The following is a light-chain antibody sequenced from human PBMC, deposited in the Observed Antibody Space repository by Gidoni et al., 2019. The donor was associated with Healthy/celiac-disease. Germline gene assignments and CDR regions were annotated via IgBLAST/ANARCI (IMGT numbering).Light chain of an antibody. CDR1: SGHSSYI. J-gene: IGLJ3*02. CDR2: LEGSGSY. V-gene: IGLV4-60*03. CDR3: ETWDSNFWV. Sequence: QPVLTQSSSASASLGSSVKLTCTLSSGHSSYIIAWHQQQPGKAPRYLMKLEGSGSYNKGSGVPDRFSGSSSGADRYLTLSNLQSEDEADYYCETWDSNFWVFGGGTTLTVL.